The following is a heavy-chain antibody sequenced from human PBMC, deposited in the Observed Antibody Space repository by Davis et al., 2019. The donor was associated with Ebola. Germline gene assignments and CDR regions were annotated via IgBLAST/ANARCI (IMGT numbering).Heavy chain of an antibody. V-gene: IGHV4-34*01. CDR3: AKTTGMYYYYGMDV. D-gene: IGHD4-17*01. J-gene: IGHJ6*02. CDR1: GGSFSGYY. Sequence: MPSETLSLTCAVYGGSFSGYYWSWIRQPPGKGLEWIGEINHSGSTNYNPSLKSRVTISVDTSKNQFSLKLSSVTAADTAVYYCAKTTGMYYYYGMDVWGQGTTVTVSS. CDR2: INHSGST.